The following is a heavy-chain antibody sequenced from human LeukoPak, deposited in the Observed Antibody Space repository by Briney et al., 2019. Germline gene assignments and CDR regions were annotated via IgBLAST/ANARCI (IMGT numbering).Heavy chain of an antibody. CDR1: GFTFSSYG. J-gene: IGHJ4*02. V-gene: IGHV3-33*01. Sequence: GRSLRLSCAASGFTFSSYGMHWVRQAPGKGLEWVAVIWYDGSNKYYADSVEGRFTISRDNSKYTLYLQMNSLRAEDTAVYYCARVYRAGGSCYYPPDFWGQGTLVTVSS. CDR2: IWYDGSNK. D-gene: IGHD2-15*01. CDR3: ARVYRAGGSCYYPPDF.